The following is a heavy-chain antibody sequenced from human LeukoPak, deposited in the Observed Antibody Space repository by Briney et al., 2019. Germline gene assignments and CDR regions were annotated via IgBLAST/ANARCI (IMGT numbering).Heavy chain of an antibody. CDR2: ISWNSGSI. D-gene: IGHD2-2*01. V-gene: IGHV3-9*01. CDR1: GLTFDDYA. J-gene: IGHJ4*02. CDR3: AKDIGAEVVPAAIVY. Sequence: SLRLSCAASGLTFDDYAMHWVRQVPGKGLEWGSGISWNSGSIGYADSVKGRFTISRDNAKNSLYLQMNSLRAEDTALYYCAKDIGAEVVPAAIVYWGQGTLVTVSS.